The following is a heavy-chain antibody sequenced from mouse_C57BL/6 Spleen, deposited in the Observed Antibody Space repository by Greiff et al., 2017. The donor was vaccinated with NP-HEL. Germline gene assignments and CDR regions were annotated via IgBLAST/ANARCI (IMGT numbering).Heavy chain of an antibody. CDR3: ARPGIYYDPFAY. V-gene: IGHV5-17*01. CDR2: ISSGSSTI. Sequence: EVKLVESGGGLVKPGGSLKLSCAASGFTFSDYGMHWVRQAPEKGLEWVAYISSGSSTIYYADTLKGRFTISRDNAKNTLFLQMTSLRSEDTAMYYCARPGIYYDPFAYWGQGTLVTVSA. D-gene: IGHD2-4*01. CDR1: GFTFSDYG. J-gene: IGHJ3*01.